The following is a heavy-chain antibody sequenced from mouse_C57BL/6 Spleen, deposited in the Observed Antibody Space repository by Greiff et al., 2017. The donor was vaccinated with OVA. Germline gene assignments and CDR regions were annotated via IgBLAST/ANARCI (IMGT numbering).Heavy chain of an antibody. CDR2: IDPSDSET. D-gene: IGHD1-1*01. CDR3: AREDYYGSSPYYFGY. V-gene: IGHV1-52*01. Sequence: VQLQQPGAELVRPGSSVKLSCKASGYTFTSYWMHWVKQRPIQGLEWIGNIDPSDSETHYNQKFKDKATLTVDKSSSTAYMQLSSLTSEDSAVYYCAREDYYGSSPYYFGYWGQGTTLTVSS. J-gene: IGHJ2*01. CDR1: GYTFTSYW.